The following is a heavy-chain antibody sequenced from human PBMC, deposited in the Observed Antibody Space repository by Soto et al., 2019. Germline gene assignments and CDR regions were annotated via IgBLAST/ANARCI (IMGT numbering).Heavy chain of an antibody. CDR1: GFTFSNYA. CDR2: IRGSGGT. CDR3: AKEIAEVAEPCFDY. V-gene: IGHV3-23*01. Sequence: PGWSLKLSCTASGFTFSNYAMSWVRQGPGKGLEWVSCIRGSGGTFYADSVKSRFAISRDSSKNTLYLQMNRLRAEDTAIYYCAKEIAEVAEPCFDYGGQGTRVTV. D-gene: IGHD5-12*01. J-gene: IGHJ4*01.